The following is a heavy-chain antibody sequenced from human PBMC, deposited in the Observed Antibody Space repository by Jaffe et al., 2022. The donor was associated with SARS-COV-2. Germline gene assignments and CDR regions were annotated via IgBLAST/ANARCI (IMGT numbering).Heavy chain of an antibody. J-gene: IGHJ6*02. CDR1: GFTFDDYA. CDR2: ISWNSGSI. D-gene: IGHD2-2*01. CDR3: AKGGGYCSSTSCYGVYYYYGMDV. Sequence: EVQLVESGGGLVQPGRSLRLSCAASGFTFDDYAMHWVRQAPGKGLEWVSGISWNSGSIGYADSVKGRFTISRDNAKNSLYLQMNSLRAEDTALYYCAKGGGYCSSTSCYGVYYYYGMDVWGQGTTVTVSS. V-gene: IGHV3-9*01.